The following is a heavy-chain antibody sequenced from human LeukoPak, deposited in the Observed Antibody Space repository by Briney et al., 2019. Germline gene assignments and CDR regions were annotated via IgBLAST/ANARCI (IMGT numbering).Heavy chain of an antibody. D-gene: IGHD1-1*01. Sequence: GGSLRLSCAASGFTISSNYMSWVRQAPGKGLEWVSVIYSGGSTYYADSVKGRFTISRDNSKNTLYLQMNSLRAEDTAVYYCARKQLLRTPLDAFDIWGQGTMVTVSS. J-gene: IGHJ3*02. CDR3: ARKQLLRTPLDAFDI. CDR2: IYSGGST. CDR1: GFTISSNY. V-gene: IGHV3-53*01.